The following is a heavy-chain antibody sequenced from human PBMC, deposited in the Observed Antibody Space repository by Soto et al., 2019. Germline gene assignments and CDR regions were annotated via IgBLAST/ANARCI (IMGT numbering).Heavy chain of an antibody. CDR1: GYTFTSYG. V-gene: IGHV1-18*01. J-gene: IGHJ4*02. CDR3: ALLRLGELSFSMPDY. CDR2: ISAYNGNT. Sequence: QVQLVQSGAEVKKPGASVKVSCKASGYTFTSYGISWVRQAPGQGLEWMGWISAYNGNTNYAQKLQGRVTMTTDTSTSTAYMELRRLRSDDTAVYYCALLRLGELSFSMPDYWGQGTLVTVSS. D-gene: IGHD3-16*02.